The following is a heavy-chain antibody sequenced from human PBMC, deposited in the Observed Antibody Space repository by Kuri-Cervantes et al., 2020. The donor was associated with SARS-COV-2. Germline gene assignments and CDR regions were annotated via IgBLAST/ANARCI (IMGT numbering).Heavy chain of an antibody. CDR1: GFTFSSYW. CDR3: AKDLIAAHKYYFDY. D-gene: IGHD6-6*01. CDR2: IKQDGSEK. Sequence: GGSLRLSCAASGFTFSSYWMSWVRQAPGKGLEWVANIKQDGSEKYYVDSVKGRFTISRDNSKNTLYLQMNSLRAEDTAVYYCAKDLIAAHKYYFDYWGQGTLVTVSS. J-gene: IGHJ4*02. V-gene: IGHV3-7*03.